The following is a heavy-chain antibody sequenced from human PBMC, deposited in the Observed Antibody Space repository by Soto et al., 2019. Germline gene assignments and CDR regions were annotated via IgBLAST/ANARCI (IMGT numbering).Heavy chain of an antibody. CDR3: ARLRRADAGAYYSDV. CDR1: GGSISSSSYY. J-gene: IGHJ6*02. Sequence: SETLSLTXTVSGGSISSSSYYWGWIRQPPGKGLEWIGSIYYSGSTYYNPSLKSRVTISVDTSKNQFSLKLSSVTAADTAVYYCARLRRADAGAYYSDVWGQGTTVTVSS. CDR2: IYYSGST. D-gene: IGHD3-10*01. V-gene: IGHV4-39*01.